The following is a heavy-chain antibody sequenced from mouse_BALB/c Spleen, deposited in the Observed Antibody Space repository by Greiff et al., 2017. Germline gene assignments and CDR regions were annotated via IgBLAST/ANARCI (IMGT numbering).Heavy chain of an antibody. CDR1: GFTFSSYY. V-gene: IGHV5-6-2*01. CDR3: ARHGYYGSSYPYYYAMDY. J-gene: IGHJ4*01. CDR2: INSNGGST. Sequence: EVNLVESGGGLVKLGGSLKLSCAASGFTFSSYYMSWVRQTPEKRLELVAAINSNGGSTYYPDTVKGRFTISRDNAKNTLYLQMSSLKSEDTALYYCARHGYYGSSYPYYYAMDYWGQGTSVTVSS. D-gene: IGHD1-1*01.